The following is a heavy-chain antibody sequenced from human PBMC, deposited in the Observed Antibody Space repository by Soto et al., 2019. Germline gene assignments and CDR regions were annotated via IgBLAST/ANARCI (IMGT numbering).Heavy chain of an antibody. Sequence: QVNLVQSGAEVRKPGASVKVSCKGSGYTFTSYGIAWVRQAPGQGLVWMGWISAHNDNTNYAQKGQGRVTVARDTSTSTAYMELRNMRTDDTAVYYCARARYGDYWGQGALVTVSS. CDR3: ARARYGDY. J-gene: IGHJ4*02. CDR1: GYTFTSYG. CDR2: ISAHNDNT. V-gene: IGHV1-18*01. D-gene: IGHD1-1*01.